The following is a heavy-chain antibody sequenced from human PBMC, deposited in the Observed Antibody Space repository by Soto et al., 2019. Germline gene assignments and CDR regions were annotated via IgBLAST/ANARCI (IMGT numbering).Heavy chain of an antibody. D-gene: IGHD3-10*01. CDR2: IKSKTDGGTT. Sequence: GGSLRLSCAASGFTFSNAWMSWVRQAPGKGLEWVGRIKSKTDGGTTDYAAPVKGRFTISRDDSKNTLYLQMNSLRAEDTAVYYCAREVEYVYYGARSTTLIAFDIWGQGTMVTVS. J-gene: IGHJ3*02. CDR1: GFTFSNAW. V-gene: IGHV3-15*01. CDR3: AREVEYVYYGARSTTLIAFDI.